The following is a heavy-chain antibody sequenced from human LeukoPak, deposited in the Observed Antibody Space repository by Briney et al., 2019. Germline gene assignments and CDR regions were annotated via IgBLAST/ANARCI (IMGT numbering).Heavy chain of an antibody. D-gene: IGHD2-21*02. J-gene: IGHJ6*02. CDR3: ARLAYCGGDCYPGLDYYYYYGMDV. CDR1: GGSISSYY. Sequence: SETLSLTCTVSGGSISSYYGSWIRQPPGKGLEWIGYIYYSGSTNYNPPLKSRVTISVDTSKNQFSLKLSSVTAADTAVYYCARLAYCGGDCYPGLDYYYYYGMDVWGQGTTVTVSS. V-gene: IGHV4-59*08. CDR2: IYYSGST.